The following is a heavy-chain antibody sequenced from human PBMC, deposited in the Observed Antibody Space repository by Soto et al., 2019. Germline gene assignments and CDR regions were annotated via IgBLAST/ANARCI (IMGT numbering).Heavy chain of an antibody. CDR2: IYYSGST. D-gene: IGHD6-13*01. Sequence: PSETLSLTCTVSGGSISSGGYYWSWIRQHPGKGLEWIGYIYYSGSTYYNPSLKSRVTISVDTSKNQFSLKLSSVTAADTAVYYCARETAAAGDDYFDYWGQGTLVTVSS. CDR1: GGSISSGGYY. CDR3: ARETAAAGDDYFDY. J-gene: IGHJ4*02. V-gene: IGHV4-31*03.